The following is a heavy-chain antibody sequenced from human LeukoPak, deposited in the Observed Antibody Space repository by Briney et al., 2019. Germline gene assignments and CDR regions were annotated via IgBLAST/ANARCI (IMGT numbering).Heavy chain of an antibody. J-gene: IGHJ3*02. CDR1: GFSLGTSGMG. D-gene: IGHD4-23*01. CDR2: IYWNDDR. CDR3: AQYPDYGGDYDAFDI. Sequence: SGPTLLNPTQTLTLTCTFSGFSLGTSGMGVGWIRQPPGKALEWLAIIYWNDDRRFNPSLKSRLTIKKDTSKSQVVLTVTNMDPVDTATYYCAQYPDYGGDYDAFDIWGHGTMVTVSS. V-gene: IGHV2-5*01.